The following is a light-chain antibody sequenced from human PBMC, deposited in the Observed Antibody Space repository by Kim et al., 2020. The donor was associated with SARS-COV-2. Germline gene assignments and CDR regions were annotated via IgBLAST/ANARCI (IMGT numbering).Light chain of an antibody. V-gene: IGLV3-25*03. J-gene: IGLJ2*01. CDR3: QSADSSGTSVV. CDR2: KDS. Sequence: SYELTQPPSVSVSPGQTARITCSGDALPKQYAYWYHQKPGQAPVLVIYKDSERPSGIPERFSGSSSGTKVTLTISGVQAEDEADYYCQSADSSGTSVVFGGGTQLTVL. CDR1: ALPKQY.